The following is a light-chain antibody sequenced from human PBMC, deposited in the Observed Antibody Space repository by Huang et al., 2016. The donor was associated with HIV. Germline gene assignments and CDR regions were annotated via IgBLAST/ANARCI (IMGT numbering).Light chain of an antibody. J-gene: IGKJ1*01. CDR3: QQTYSTPRT. CDR2: AAS. Sequence: DIQMTQSPSSLSASVGDRVTITCRASQTINTYLNWYQQKPGKAPNLLIYAASSLHSGVPSRFSGSGSGTDFTLTISCLQREDFATYFCQQTYSTPRTFGQGTRVEIK. CDR1: QTINTY. V-gene: IGKV1-39*01.